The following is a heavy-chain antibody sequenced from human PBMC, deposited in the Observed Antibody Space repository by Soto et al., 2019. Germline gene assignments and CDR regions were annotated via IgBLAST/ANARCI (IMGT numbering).Heavy chain of an antibody. CDR1: GFTSSSYC. D-gene: IGHD6-19*01. J-gene: IGHJ4*02. CDR2: INQDGSEK. CDR3: PRGQWLAYFDF. V-gene: IGHV3-7*01. Sequence: WGSLRLSCAAFGFTSSSYCMSCVRQDPRKGLGWVANINQDGSEKYYVYSVKGRFTISRDNAKNSLYLQMNSRRAEDTAVYYCPRGQWLAYFDFWGEGTLVTVSS.